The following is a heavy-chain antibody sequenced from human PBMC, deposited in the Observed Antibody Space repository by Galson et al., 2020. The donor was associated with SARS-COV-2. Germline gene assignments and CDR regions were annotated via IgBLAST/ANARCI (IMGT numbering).Heavy chain of an antibody. CDR2: ISYDGSNK. J-gene: IGHJ4*02. V-gene: IGHV3-30*04. Sequence: HLGESLKISCAASGFTFSSYALHWVRQAPGKGLEWVAVISYDGSNKYYADSVKGRFTISRDNSKNTLYLQMNSLRAEDTAVYYCARPAGGSYWGSLDYWGQGTLVTVSS. CDR1: GFTFSSYA. CDR3: ARPAGGSYWGSLDY. D-gene: IGHD1-26*01.